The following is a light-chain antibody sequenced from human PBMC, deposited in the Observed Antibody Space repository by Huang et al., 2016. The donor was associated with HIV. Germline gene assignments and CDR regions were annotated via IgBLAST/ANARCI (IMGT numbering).Light chain of an antibody. CDR2: KVA. CDR1: QSLVHSDENTD. V-gene: IGKV2-30*02. Sequence: DVVMTQSPLSLPVTLGQPASISCRSSQSLVHSDENTDLSWFHQRTGPSPRRLIYKVANRDSGVPDRCSGSGSGTDFTLKISRVEAEDVGVYYCMQATHWPQTFGQGTKVEIK. J-gene: IGKJ1*01. CDR3: MQATHWPQT.